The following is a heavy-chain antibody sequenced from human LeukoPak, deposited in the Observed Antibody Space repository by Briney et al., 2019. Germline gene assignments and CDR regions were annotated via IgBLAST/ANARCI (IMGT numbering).Heavy chain of an antibody. CDR3: ARGGPAAGRFDY. J-gene: IGHJ4*02. CDR1: GFTFSSYG. D-gene: IGHD6-13*01. Sequence: GGSLRLSCAASGFTFSSYGMHWVRQAPGKGLEWVAVISYDGSNKYYADSVKGRFTISRDNSKNTLYLQMNSLRAEDTAVYYCARGGPAAGRFDYWGQGTLVTVSS. CDR2: ISYDGSNK. V-gene: IGHV3-30*03.